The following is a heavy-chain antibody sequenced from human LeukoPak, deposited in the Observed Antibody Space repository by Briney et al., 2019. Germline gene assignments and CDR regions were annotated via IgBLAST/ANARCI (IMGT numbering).Heavy chain of an antibody. CDR3: ASGPLVINFYYFDY. D-gene: IGHD3-22*01. CDR1: GGSISSGSYY. J-gene: IGHJ4*02. V-gene: IGHV4-61*02. Sequence: SQTLSLTCTVSGGSISSGSYYWSWIRQPAGKGLEWIGRIYTSGSTNYNPSLKSRVTISVDTSKNQFSLKLSSVTAADTAVYYCASGPLVINFYYFDYWGQGTLVTVSS. CDR2: IYTSGST.